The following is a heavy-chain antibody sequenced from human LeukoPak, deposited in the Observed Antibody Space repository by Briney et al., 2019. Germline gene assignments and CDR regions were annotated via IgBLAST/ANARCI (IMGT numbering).Heavy chain of an antibody. D-gene: IGHD6-19*01. J-gene: IGHJ1*01. CDR3: ARDRIAVAGMGAFQH. CDR2: ISNDGTNE. CDR1: RFTFSTYA. Sequence: GGSLRLSCAASRFTFSTYAMHWVRQAPGKGLEWVAGISNDGTNEDHADSVKGRFTISRDNSKNTLYLQMNSLRAEDAAIYYCARDRIAVAGMGAFQHWGQGTLVTVSS. V-gene: IGHV3-30-3*01.